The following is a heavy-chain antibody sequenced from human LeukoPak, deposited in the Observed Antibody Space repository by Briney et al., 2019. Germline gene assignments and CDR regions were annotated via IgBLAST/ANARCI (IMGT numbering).Heavy chain of an antibody. Sequence: GGSLRLSCVASGFTFSSYSMNWVRQAPGRGLEWVSLISSTSSYIFYSDSVKGRFTISRDNAKNSLYLQMNSLRAEDTAVFYCGKLFYSSGMYHFDYWGQGTLVTVSS. V-gene: IGHV3-21*04. D-gene: IGHD3-10*01. J-gene: IGHJ4*02. CDR1: GFTFSSYS. CDR3: GKLFYSSGMYHFDY. CDR2: ISSTSSYI.